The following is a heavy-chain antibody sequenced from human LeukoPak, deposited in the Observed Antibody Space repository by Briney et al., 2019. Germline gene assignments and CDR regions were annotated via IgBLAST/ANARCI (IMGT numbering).Heavy chain of an antibody. CDR2: IYYSGST. Sequence: SETLSLTCTVSGGSISSYYWSWIRQPPGKGLEWIGYIYYSGSTNYNPSLKSRVTISVDTSKNQFSLKLSSVTAADTAVYYCASAPICSGGSCYPGYFDYWGQGTLVTVSS. D-gene: IGHD2-15*01. V-gene: IGHV4-59*01. CDR3: ASAPICSGGSCYPGYFDY. CDR1: GGSISSYY. J-gene: IGHJ4*02.